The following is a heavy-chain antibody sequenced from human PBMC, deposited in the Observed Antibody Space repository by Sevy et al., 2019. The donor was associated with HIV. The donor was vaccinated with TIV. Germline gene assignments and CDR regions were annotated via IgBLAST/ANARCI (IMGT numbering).Heavy chain of an antibody. D-gene: IGHD3-10*01. J-gene: IGHJ4*02. CDR3: AREGSSRPHDY. CDR2: LSFGSGKI. V-gene: IGHV3-23*01. Sequence: GGSLRLSCAASGSAFYEYSMSWIRQAPGKGLEWVATLSFGSGKINYEDSVKGRFTISRDNSKNSFYLQIDNLRIEDTALYYCAREGSSRPHDYWGQGTRVTVSS. CDR1: GSAFYEYS.